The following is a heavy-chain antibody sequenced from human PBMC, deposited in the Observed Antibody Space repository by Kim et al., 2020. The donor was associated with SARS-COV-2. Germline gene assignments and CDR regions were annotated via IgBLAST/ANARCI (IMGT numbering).Heavy chain of an antibody. D-gene: IGHD3-22*01. V-gene: IGHV4-30-2*01. CDR2: IYHSGST. CDR1: GGSISSGGYS. CDR3: ARAPENYYDSSGAFDY. Sequence: SETLSLTCAVSGGSISSGGYSWSWIRQPPGKGLEWIGYIYHSGSTYYNPSLKSRVTISVDRSKNQFSLKLSSVTAADTAVYYCARAPENYYDSSGAFDYWGQGTLVTVSS. J-gene: IGHJ4*02.